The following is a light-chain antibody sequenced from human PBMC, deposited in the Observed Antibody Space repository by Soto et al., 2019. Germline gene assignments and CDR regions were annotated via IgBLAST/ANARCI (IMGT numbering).Light chain of an antibody. Sequence: DIQMTQSPSTLSASVGGRVTITCRASQSVGTWVAWYQQKPGKAPKLLIYGASNLESGVPSRFSGSGSGTEFTLTITTLQPDDFATYFCQQSNRNKWSFRQGTKVDIK. CDR1: QSVGTW. J-gene: IGKJ1*01. CDR3: QQSNRNKWS. V-gene: IGKV1-5*01. CDR2: GAS.